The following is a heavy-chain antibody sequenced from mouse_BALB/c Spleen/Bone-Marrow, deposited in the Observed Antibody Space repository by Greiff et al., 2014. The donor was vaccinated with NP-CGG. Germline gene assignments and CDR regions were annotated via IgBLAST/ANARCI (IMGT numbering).Heavy chain of an antibody. J-gene: IGHJ3*01. V-gene: IGHV4-1*02. Sequence: DVQLVESGGGLVQPGGSLKLSCAASGFDFSGYRMTWVRQAPGKGLEWIGEINPDSRTINYKPSLKEKFIMSRDNAKNTLYLQMSKVRSEDTALYYCARNGYYGWITYWGQGTLVTVSA. CDR2: INPDSRTI. CDR1: GFDFSGYR. D-gene: IGHD2-3*01. CDR3: ARNGYYGWITY.